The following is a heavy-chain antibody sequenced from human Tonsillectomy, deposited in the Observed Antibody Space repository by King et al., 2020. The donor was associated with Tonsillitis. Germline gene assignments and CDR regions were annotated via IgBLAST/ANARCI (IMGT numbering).Heavy chain of an antibody. CDR3: ARVQSVAAPTTVDN. CDR1: GFTFSTSW. Sequence: VQLVESGGGLVQPGGSLRLSCAASGFTFSTSWMHWVRQAPGKGLVWVSRISNDGSDTKYADSVKGRFTISRDNAKNTLYLQMNSLRAEESAVYYWARVQSVAAPTTVDNWGQGNLVTASS. CDR2: ISNDGSDT. J-gene: IGHJ4*02. V-gene: IGHV3-74*03. D-gene: IGHD6-19*01.